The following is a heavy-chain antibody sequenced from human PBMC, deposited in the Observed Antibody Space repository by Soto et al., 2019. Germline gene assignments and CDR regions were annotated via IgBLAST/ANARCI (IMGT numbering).Heavy chain of an antibody. CDR3: ARDCGSYPY. V-gene: IGHV3-21*01. Sequence: EVQLVESGGGLVKPGGSLRLSCAASGFTFSSYSMNWVRQAPGKGLEWVSSISSSSSYIYYADSVKGRFTISRDNAKNSRHREMNILRGEDTAEYYCARDCGSYPYWGQGTLVTVSS. CDR2: ISSSSSYI. D-gene: IGHD1-26*01. J-gene: IGHJ4*02. CDR1: GFTFSSYS.